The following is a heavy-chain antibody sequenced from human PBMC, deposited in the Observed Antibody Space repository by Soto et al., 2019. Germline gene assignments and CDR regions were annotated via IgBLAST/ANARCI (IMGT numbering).Heavy chain of an antibody. V-gene: IGHV3-11*01. CDR3: ATSGGFRTSAFDI. Sequence: GGSLRLSCAASGFTFSDHYMTWIRQAPGKGLEWISYIDGSGNIINYADSVKGRFTISRDNAKNSLYLQMNSLRDEDTAVYYCATSGGFRTSAFDIWGQGTMVTVSS. CDR1: GFTFSDHY. CDR2: IDGSGNII. J-gene: IGHJ3*02. D-gene: IGHD2-15*01.